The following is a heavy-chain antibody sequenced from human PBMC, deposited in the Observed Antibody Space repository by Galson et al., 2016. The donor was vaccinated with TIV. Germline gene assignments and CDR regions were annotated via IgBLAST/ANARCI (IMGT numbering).Heavy chain of an antibody. V-gene: IGHV3-33*01. CDR3: ARLDDSSSLQYLDF. J-gene: IGHJ4*02. D-gene: IGHD6-13*01. CDR2: IWHDGRNK. Sequence: SLRLSCAASGFIFSSYGMYWVRQAPGKGLEWVALIWHDGRNKYYADSVKGRFTVSRDNSKKTLYLQMNSLRPEDTAMYYCARLDDSSSLQYLDFWGLGTLVTVSS. CDR1: GFIFSSYG.